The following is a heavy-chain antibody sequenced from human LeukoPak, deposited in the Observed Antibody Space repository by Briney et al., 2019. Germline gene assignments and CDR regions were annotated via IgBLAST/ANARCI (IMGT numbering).Heavy chain of an antibody. CDR3: ARRDYYDSDHLFDP. CDR2: ISAYNGNT. V-gene: IGHV1-18*01. CDR1: GYTFTSYG. D-gene: IGHD3-3*01. Sequence: GASVKVSRKASGYTFTSYGISWVRQAPGQGLEWMGWISAYNGNTNYAQKLQGRVTMTTDTSTSTAYMELRSLRSDDTAVYYCARRDYYDSDHLFDPWGQGTLVTVSS. J-gene: IGHJ5*02.